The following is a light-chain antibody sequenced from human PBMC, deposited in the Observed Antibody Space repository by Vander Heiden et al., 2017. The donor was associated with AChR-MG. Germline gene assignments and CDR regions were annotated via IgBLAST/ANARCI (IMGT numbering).Light chain of an antibody. CDR3: QQRSNWYT. CDR1: QSVSSY. J-gene: IGKJ2*01. CDR2: DAS. V-gene: IGKV3-11*01. Sequence: EIVLTQSPATLSLSPGERATLSRRASQSVSSYLAWYQQKPGQAPRLLIYDASNRATGIPARFSGSGSGTDFTLTISSLEPEDFAVYYCQQRSNWYTFGQRTKLEIK.